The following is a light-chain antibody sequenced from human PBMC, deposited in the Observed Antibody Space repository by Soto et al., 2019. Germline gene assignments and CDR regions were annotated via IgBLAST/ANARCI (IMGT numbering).Light chain of an antibody. CDR3: MQGTHWPIT. J-gene: IGKJ5*01. V-gene: IGKV2-30*02. Sequence: DVVIAQSPLSVPFTLRHPSSISCRSNQSLVHSDGIAYFSWFQQRPGRSPRRLIYKVSNRDSGVPARFSGSGSGTDFALKISRVEAEDVGVYYCMQGTHWPITFGQGTRLEIK. CDR1: QSLVHSDGIAY. CDR2: KVS.